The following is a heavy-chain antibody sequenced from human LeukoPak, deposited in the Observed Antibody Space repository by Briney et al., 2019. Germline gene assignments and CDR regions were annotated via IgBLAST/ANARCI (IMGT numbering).Heavy chain of an antibody. CDR2: INPNSGGT. J-gene: IGHJ4*02. CDR1: GYTFTGYY. V-gene: IGHV1-2*02. D-gene: IGHD5-12*01. Sequence: ASVKVSCKASGYTFTGYYMHWVRQAPGQGLEWMGWINPNSGGTNYAQKFQGRVTMTRDTSISTAYMELSRLRSDDTAVYYCARDFPRGYGGYDYKGDYWGQGTLVTVSS. CDR3: ARDFPRGYGGYDYKGDY.